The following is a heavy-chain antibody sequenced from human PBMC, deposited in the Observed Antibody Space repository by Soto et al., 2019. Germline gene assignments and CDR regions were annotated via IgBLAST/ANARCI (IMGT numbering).Heavy chain of an antibody. Sequence: GGSLRLSCAASGFTFSSYGMHWVRQAPGKGLEWVAVISYDGSNKYYADSVKGRFTISRDNSKNTLYLQMNSLRAEDTAVYYCAKDRDTAMGTYYYYGMDVWGQGTTVTVSS. J-gene: IGHJ6*02. V-gene: IGHV3-30*18. CDR3: AKDRDTAMGTYYYYGMDV. CDR2: ISYDGSNK. D-gene: IGHD5-18*01. CDR1: GFTFSSYG.